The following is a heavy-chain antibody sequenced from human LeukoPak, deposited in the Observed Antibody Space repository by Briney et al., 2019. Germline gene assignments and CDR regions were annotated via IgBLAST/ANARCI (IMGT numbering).Heavy chain of an antibody. J-gene: IGHJ6*03. CDR3: ARVVYSYGDYYYYYMDV. Sequence: SETLSLTCTVSGGSISSYYWSWIRQPPGKGLEWIGYIYYSGSTNYNPSLKSRVTISVDTSKNQFSLKLSSVTAADTAVYYCARVVYSYGDYYYYYMDVWGKGTTVTVSS. V-gene: IGHV4-59*01. CDR2: IYYSGST. CDR1: GGSISSYY. D-gene: IGHD5-18*01.